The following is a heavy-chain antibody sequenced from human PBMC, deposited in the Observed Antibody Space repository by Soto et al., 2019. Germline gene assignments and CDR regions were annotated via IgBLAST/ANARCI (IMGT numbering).Heavy chain of an antibody. CDR3: ARGRVTIFGVVIIDGLDY. CDR1: DGSISSGDYY. CDR2: IYYSGGT. Sequence: SETLSLTCTVSDGSISSGDYYWSWIRQPPGKGLEWIGYIYYSGGTYYNPSLKSRVTISVDTSKNQFSLKLSSVTAADTAVYYCARGRVTIFGVVIIDGLDYWGQGTLVTVSS. D-gene: IGHD3-3*01. V-gene: IGHV4-30-4*01. J-gene: IGHJ4*02.